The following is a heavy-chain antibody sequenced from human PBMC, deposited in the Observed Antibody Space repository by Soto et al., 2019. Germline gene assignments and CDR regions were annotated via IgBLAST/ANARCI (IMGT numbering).Heavy chain of an antibody. Sequence: GGSLRLSCAASGFTFSCSAMHWVRQSSGKGLEWVGRIRSKANSYATAYAASVKGRFTISRDDSKNTAYLQMNSLRAEDTAVYYCAKVRASYLSASYFYYGLDVWGQGTTVTVSS. CDR1: GFTFSCSA. V-gene: IGHV3-73*01. CDR2: IRSKANSYAT. D-gene: IGHD3-10*01. CDR3: AKVRASYLSASYFYYGLDV. J-gene: IGHJ6*02.